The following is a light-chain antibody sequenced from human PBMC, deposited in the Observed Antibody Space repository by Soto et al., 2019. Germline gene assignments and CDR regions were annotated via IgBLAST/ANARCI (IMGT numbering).Light chain of an antibody. J-gene: IGKJ1*01. CDR3: QQYNSYPWT. Sequence: DIQMTQSPSTLSASVGDRVTLTCRASQSISSWLAWYQQKPGKAPKLLIYHAYSLESGVPSRFSGSESGTEFTLTINSLQPDDFATYYRQQYNSYPWTFGQGTKVEIK. CDR1: QSISSW. CDR2: HAY. V-gene: IGKV1-5*01.